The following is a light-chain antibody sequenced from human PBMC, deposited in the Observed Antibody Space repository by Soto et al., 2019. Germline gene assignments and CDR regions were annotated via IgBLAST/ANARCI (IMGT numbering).Light chain of an antibody. V-gene: IGKV3-15*01. Sequence: EIVMTQSPATLSVSPGERATLSCRASQSVSSNLAWYQQKPGQAPRLLIYGASTRATGIPARFSGSVSGTEFTLTISSLHSEDFAVYYCQQYNNWPTWMFGQGTKVEIK. CDR2: GAS. CDR3: QQYNNWPTWM. CDR1: QSVSSN. J-gene: IGKJ1*01.